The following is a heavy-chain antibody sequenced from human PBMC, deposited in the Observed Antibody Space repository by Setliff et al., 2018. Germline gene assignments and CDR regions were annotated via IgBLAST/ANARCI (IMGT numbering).Heavy chain of an antibody. D-gene: IGHD2-8*01. V-gene: IGHV1-46*01. CDR3: IMNMVRPVTGLDC. CDR2: INPSGGST. Sequence: ASVKVPCKASGYTFTSNHVHWGRQAPGQGLEWMGTINPSGGSTIYAPDFQGRVTMTWDTSTNIAYMELSGLRYADSAIYYCIMNMVRPVTGLDCWGPGTLVTVSS. CDR1: GYTFTSNH. J-gene: IGHJ4*02.